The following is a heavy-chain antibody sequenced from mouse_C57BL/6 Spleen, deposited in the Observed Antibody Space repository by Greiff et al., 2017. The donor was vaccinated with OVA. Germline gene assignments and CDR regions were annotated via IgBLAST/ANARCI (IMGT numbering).Heavy chain of an antibody. CDR3: ARMRPYDYDVGYAMDY. D-gene: IGHD2-4*01. Sequence: QVQLKQSGPELVKPGASVKISCKASGYTFTDYYINWVKQRPGQGLEWIGWIFPGSGSTYYNEKFKGKATLTVDNSSSTAYMLLSSLTSEDSAVYFCARMRPYDYDVGYAMDYWGQGTSVTVSS. V-gene: IGHV1-75*01. J-gene: IGHJ4*01. CDR1: GYTFTDYY. CDR2: IFPGSGST.